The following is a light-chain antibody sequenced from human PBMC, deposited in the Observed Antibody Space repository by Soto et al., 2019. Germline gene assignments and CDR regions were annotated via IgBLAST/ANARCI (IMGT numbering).Light chain of an antibody. Sequence: IVMTQSPGTLSVSPWERATLSCRASQSVRSNLAWYQQRPGQAPRLLIYGASTRATGIPARFSGSGSGTEFTLTISSLQSEDFAVYYCQQYNNWPPWTFGQGTKVDIK. J-gene: IGKJ1*01. CDR2: GAS. CDR3: QQYNNWPPWT. CDR1: QSVRSN. V-gene: IGKV3-15*01.